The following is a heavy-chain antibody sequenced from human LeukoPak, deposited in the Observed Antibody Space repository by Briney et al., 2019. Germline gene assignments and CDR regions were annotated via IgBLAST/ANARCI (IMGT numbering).Heavy chain of an antibody. D-gene: IGHD3-22*01. Sequence: SVKVSCKASGGTFSSYAISWVRQAPGQGLEWMGGIIPIFGTANYAQKFQGRVTITADESTSTAYMELSSLRSEDTAVYYCASHDYYDSSGYYSPMFDYWGQGTLVTVSS. V-gene: IGHV1-69*13. CDR2: IIPIFGTA. J-gene: IGHJ4*02. CDR3: ASHDYYDSSGYYSPMFDY. CDR1: GGTFSSYA.